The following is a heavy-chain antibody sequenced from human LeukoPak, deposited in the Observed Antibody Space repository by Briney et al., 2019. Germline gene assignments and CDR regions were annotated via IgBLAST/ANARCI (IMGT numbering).Heavy chain of an antibody. Sequence: ASVKVSCKASGYTFTSYGISWVRQAPGQGLEWMGWISAYNGNTNYAQKLQGRVTMATDTSTSTAYMELRSLRSDDTAVYYCARESDYPYYYYGMDVWGQGTTVTVSS. CDR3: ARESDYPYYYYGMDV. CDR1: GYTFTSYG. D-gene: IGHD4-17*01. CDR2: ISAYNGNT. V-gene: IGHV1-18*01. J-gene: IGHJ6*02.